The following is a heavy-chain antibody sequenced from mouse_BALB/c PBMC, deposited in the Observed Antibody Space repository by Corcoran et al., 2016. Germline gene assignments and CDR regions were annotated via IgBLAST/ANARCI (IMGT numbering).Heavy chain of an antibody. CDR3: ANWDWYFDV. D-gene: IGHD4-1*01. CDR1: GFNIKDTY. CDR2: IDPANGNT. Sequence: EVQLQQSGAELVKPGASVKLSCTASGFNIKDTYMHWVKQRPEQGLAWIGRIDPANGNTKYDPKFQGKATITADTSSNTAYLQRSSLTSEDTAVYYCANWDWYFDVWGAGTTVTVSS. J-gene: IGHJ1*01. V-gene: IGHV14-3*02.